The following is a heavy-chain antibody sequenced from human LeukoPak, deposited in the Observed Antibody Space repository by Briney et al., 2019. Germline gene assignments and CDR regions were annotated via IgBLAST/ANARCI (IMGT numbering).Heavy chain of an antibody. V-gene: IGHV3-53*05. Sequence: GGSLRLSCAASGLNVSSTYMSWVRQAPGKGLEWVSIIYSGGNRYYADSVKGRFTISRDNSKNTLYLQMNSLRAEDTAVYYCAKELGYCSSTSCYHDAFDIWGQGTMVTVSS. J-gene: IGHJ3*02. D-gene: IGHD2-2*01. CDR1: GLNVSSTY. CDR2: IYSGGNR. CDR3: AKELGYCSSTSCYHDAFDI.